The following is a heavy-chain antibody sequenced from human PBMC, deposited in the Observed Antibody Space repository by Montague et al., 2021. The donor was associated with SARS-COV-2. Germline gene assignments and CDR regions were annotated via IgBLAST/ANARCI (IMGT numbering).Heavy chain of an antibody. CDR1: GGSITRNYY. CDR3: ARPLVRGVPKAFDI. D-gene: IGHD3-10*01. J-gene: IGHJ3*02. CDR2: IYYSGTT. V-gene: IGHV4-39*01. Sequence: SETLSLTCTVFGGSITRNYYWGWIRQPLGKGLEWVGNIYYSGTTFINPSLESRVTISVDASKNQFSLNLTSVTAADTAVYYCARPLVRGVPKAFDIWGQGALVIVSS.